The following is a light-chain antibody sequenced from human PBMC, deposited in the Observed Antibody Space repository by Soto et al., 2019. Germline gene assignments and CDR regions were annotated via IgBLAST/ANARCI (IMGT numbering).Light chain of an antibody. CDR1: SSNIGGNS. CDR3: AAWDDRLNAYV. V-gene: IGLV1-51*01. J-gene: IGLJ1*01. CDR2: DDN. Sequence: QSVLTQPPSVSAAPGQKVTISCSGSSSNIGGNSVSWYQQLPGTAPKLLIYDDNKRPSGIPDRFSGSKSGTSATLGITGFQTGDEADYYCAAWDDRLNAYVFGTGTKVTVL.